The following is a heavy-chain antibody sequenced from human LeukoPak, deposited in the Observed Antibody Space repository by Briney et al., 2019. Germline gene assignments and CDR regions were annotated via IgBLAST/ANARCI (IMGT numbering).Heavy chain of an antibody. CDR1: GFTYSHYG. CDR3: AKDPSGYLNHIDY. J-gene: IGHJ4*02. D-gene: IGHD3-22*01. CDR2: ITSDSRGI. V-gene: IGHV3-NL1*01. Sequence: GGSLRLSCVASGFTYSHYGMNWVRQAPGKGLEWVSGITSDSRGIYYADSVKGRFTIYRDNSKNTLYLQMNSLRAEDTAVYYCAKDPSGYLNHIDYWGQGTLVTVSS.